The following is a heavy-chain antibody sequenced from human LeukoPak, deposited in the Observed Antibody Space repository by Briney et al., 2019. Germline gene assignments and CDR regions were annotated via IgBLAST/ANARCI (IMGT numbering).Heavy chain of an antibody. V-gene: IGHV3-9*01. CDR3: AKDIKYSSSWYYSYSDY. J-gene: IGHJ4*02. CDR2: ISWNSGSI. D-gene: IGHD6-13*01. Sequence: GRSLRLSCAASGFTFDDYAMHWVRQAPGKGLEWVSGISWNSGSIGYADSVKGRFTISRDNAKNSLYLQMNSLRAEGTALYYCAKDIKYSSSWYYSYSDYWGQGTLVTVSS. CDR1: GFTFDDYA.